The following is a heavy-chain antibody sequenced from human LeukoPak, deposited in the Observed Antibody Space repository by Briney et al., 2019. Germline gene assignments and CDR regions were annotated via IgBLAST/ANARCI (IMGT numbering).Heavy chain of an antibody. CDR1: GYTFTSYG. Sequence: GASVKVSCKASGYTFTSYGISWVRQAPGQGLEWMGWISAYNGNTNYAQKLQGRVTMTTDTSTSTAYMELRSLRSDDTAVYYCARVRKYSSSWYGGSWFGPWGQGTLVTVSS. CDR2: ISAYNGNT. D-gene: IGHD6-13*01. J-gene: IGHJ5*02. CDR3: ARVRKYSSSWYGGSWFGP. V-gene: IGHV1-18*01.